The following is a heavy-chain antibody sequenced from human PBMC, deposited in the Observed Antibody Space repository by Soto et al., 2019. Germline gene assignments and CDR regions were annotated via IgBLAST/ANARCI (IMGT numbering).Heavy chain of an antibody. CDR3: ARLQDGYKIDF. J-gene: IGHJ4*02. CDR2: IYYSGST. D-gene: IGHD5-12*01. Sequence: PSETLSLTCTVSGGSISSHYWNWIRQPPGKGLEWIGYIYYSGSTNYNPSLKSRVTISVDTSKNQFSLKLSSVTAADTAVYYCARLQDGYKIDFWGQGNLVTGSS. CDR1: GGSISSHY. V-gene: IGHV4-59*08.